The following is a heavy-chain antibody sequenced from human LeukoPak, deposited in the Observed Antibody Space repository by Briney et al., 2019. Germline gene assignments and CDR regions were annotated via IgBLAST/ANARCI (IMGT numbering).Heavy chain of an antibody. CDR2: IIPIFGTA. CDR1: GGTFSSYA. CDR3: ARARRYGDYSLTG. J-gene: IGHJ4*02. V-gene: IGHV1-69*05. D-gene: IGHD4-17*01. Sequence: SVKVSCKASGGTFSSYAISWVRQAPGQGLEWMGGIIPIFGTANYAQKFQGRVTITTDESTITAYMELSSLRSDDTAVYYCARARRYGDYSLTGWGQGTLVTVSS.